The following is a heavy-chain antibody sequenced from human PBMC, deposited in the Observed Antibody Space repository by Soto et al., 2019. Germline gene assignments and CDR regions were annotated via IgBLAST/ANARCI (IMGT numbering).Heavy chain of an antibody. J-gene: IGHJ6*02. CDR3: AREAYYYYIRCWPSYYYYYGMDV. Sequence: PSETLSLTCTVSGGSISSYYWRWIRQPPGKGLEWIGYIYYSGSTNYNPSLMSRVTISVDTSKNQFSLKLSSVTAADTAVYCCAREAYYYYIRCWPSYYYYYGMDVLGQRTMGTVS. V-gene: IGHV4-59*01. CDR1: GGSISSYY. CDR2: IYYSGST. D-gene: IGHD3-22*01.